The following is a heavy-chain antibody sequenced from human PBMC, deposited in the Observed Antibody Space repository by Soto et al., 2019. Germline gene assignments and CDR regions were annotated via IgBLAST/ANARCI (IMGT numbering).Heavy chain of an antibody. CDR3: ARFPTICRNYYYYYGMDV. CDR2: INHSGST. CDR1: GGSFSGYY. D-gene: IGHD3-3*01. Sequence: SETLSLTCAVYGGSFSGYYWSWIRQPPGKGLEWIGEINHSGSTNYNPSLKSRVTISVDTSKNQFSLKLSSVTAADTAVYYCARFPTICRNYYYYYGMDVWGQGTTVTVSS. V-gene: IGHV4-34*01. J-gene: IGHJ6*02.